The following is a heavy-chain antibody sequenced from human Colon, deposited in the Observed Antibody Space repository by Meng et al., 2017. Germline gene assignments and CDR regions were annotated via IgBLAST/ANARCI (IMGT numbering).Heavy chain of an antibody. CDR1: GGSIKSGGYH. V-gene: IGHV4-31*03. Sequence: QVHLHESGPALVRPSVDLSLVCTVSGGSIKSGGYHWSWVRQHPGKGLEYIGFMSDSGTTDYNPSLRSRVSISEIGSSKNQFSLTLRSVTAADTATYFCARDTLYGTDYWGQGVLVTVSS. CDR2: MSDSGTT. CDR3: ARDTLYGTDY. J-gene: IGHJ4*02. D-gene: IGHD4-17*01.